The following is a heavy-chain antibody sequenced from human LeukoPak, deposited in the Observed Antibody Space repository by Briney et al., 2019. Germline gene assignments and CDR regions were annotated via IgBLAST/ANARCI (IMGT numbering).Heavy chain of an antibody. D-gene: IGHD6-19*01. CDR2: IYFSGST. CDR1: GASISSSTYY. J-gene: IGHJ4*02. Sequence: SETLSLTCTVSGASISSSTYYWGWIRQPPGKGLEWIGSIYFSGSTYYNPSLKSRVTISVDTSKNQFSLKLSSVTAADTAVYYCARGLAVAAPFDYWGQGTLVTVSS. CDR3: ARGLAVAAPFDY. V-gene: IGHV4-39*07.